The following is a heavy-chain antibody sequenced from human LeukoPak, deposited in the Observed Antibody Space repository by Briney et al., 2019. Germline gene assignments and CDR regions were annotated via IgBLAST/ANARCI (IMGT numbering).Heavy chain of an antibody. CDR2: INPNSGGT. CDR3: ARGGYSYGYFVVVTATHALFY. J-gene: IGHJ4*02. CDR1: GYTFTGYY. Sequence: ASVKVSCKASGYTFTGYYMHWVRQAPGQGLEWMGWINPNSGGTDYAQKFQGRVTMTRDTSISTAYMELSRLRSDDTAVYYCARGGYSYGYFVVVTATHALFYWGQGTLVTVSS. V-gene: IGHV1-2*02. D-gene: IGHD5-18*01.